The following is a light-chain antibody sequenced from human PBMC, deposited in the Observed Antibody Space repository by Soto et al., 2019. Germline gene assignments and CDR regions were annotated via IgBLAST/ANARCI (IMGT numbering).Light chain of an antibody. CDR3: TSYTTSAPYV. CDR1: SSDVGAYNF. CDR2: EVT. J-gene: IGLJ1*01. V-gene: IGLV2-14*01. Sequence: QSALTQPASVSGSHGQSITISCTGTSSDVGAYNFVSWYQHHPGRAPKLIIYEVTIRPSGVSNRFSGSKSGNTASLTISGLQAEDEADYYCTSYTTSAPYVFGSGTKVTVL.